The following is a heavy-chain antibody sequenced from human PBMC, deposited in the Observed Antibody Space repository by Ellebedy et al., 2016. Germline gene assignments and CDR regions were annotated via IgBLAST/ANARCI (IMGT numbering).Heavy chain of an antibody. V-gene: IGHV3-66*01. CDR2: IYSGGGT. Sequence: GESLKISCAASGITVSTNYMSWVRQAPGRGLEWVSIIYSGGGTYYADSVKCRFTISRDNSKNTLYLQMNSLRAEDTAVYYCASRPNGDFHFLDYWGQGTLVTVSS. CDR1: GITVSTNY. J-gene: IGHJ4*02. D-gene: IGHD4-17*01. CDR3: ASRPNGDFHFLDY.